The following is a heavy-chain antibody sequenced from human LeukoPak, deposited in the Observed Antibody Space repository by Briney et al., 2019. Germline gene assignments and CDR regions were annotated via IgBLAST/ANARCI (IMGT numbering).Heavy chain of an antibody. CDR1: GFPFNSYW. J-gene: IGHJ4*02. CDR3: AKDINRATGGVRSALDY. CDR2: IKEDGSEK. V-gene: IGHV3-7*03. Sequence: GGSLRLSCAASGFPFNSYWMTWVRQAPGKGLEWVANIKEDGSEKYYVDSVKGRFAISRDNAKNSLFLQMNSLRAEDTALYYCAKDINRATGGVRSALDYWGQGTLVTVSS. D-gene: IGHD1-26*01.